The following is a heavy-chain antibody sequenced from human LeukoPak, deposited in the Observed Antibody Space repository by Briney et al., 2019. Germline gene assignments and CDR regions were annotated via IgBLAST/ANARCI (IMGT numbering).Heavy chain of an antibody. Sequence: PSETLSLTCTVSGGSISSRSYYWGWIRQTPGKGLEWIGNLDSSGSTYYNPSLKSRVTISVGTSKNQFSLSLMSVAAGDRHTRSHDYGGLYFYYYMDVWGKGTTVTVSS. J-gene: IGHJ6*03. V-gene: IGHV4-39*01. CDR2: LDSSGST. CDR3: DYGGLYFYYYMDV. D-gene: IGHD4-23*01. CDR1: GGSISSRSYY.